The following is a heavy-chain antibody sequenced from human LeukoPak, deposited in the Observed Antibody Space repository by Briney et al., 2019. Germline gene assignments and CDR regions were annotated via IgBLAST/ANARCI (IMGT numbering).Heavy chain of an antibody. Sequence: ASVKVSCKTSGYTFTDYNMHWVRQAPGQGLEWVGWINPNNGGTKYTEKFQGRVTMTRDTSISTAYMELSRLRSDDTAVYYCARGERNYDILTGYSKNWFDPWGQGTLLTVSS. CDR1: GYTFTDYN. J-gene: IGHJ5*02. CDR2: INPNNGGT. CDR3: ARGERNYDILTGYSKNWFDP. V-gene: IGHV1-2*02. D-gene: IGHD3-9*01.